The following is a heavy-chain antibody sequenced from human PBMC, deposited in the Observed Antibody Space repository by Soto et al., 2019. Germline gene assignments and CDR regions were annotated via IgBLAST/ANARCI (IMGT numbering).Heavy chain of an antibody. Sequence: PSETLSLTCTVSGDSTSSGDYYWSWIRQPPGKGLEWIGNIYYSGSTNYNPSLKSRVTISLDKSENQFSLKVTSLTAADTAVYYCASRDPGTSVDYWGQGTLVTVSS. CDR3: ASRDPGTSVDY. CDR2: IYYSGST. V-gene: IGHV4-30-4*01. D-gene: IGHD1-7*01. CDR1: GDSTSSGDYY. J-gene: IGHJ4*02.